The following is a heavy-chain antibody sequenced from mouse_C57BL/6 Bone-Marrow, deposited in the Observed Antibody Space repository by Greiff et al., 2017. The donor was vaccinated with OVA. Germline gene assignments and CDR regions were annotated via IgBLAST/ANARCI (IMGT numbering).Heavy chain of an antibody. D-gene: IGHD1-1*01. J-gene: IGHJ1*03. CDR2: IRSKSNNYAT. CDR3: VRRGTTVDFYWYFDV. V-gene: IGHV10-1*01. CDR1: GFSFNTYA. Sequence: DVMLVESGGGLVQPKGSLKLSCAASGFSFNTYAMNWVRQAPGKGLEWVARIRSKSNNYATYYADSVKDRFTISRDDSESMLYLQMNNLKTEDTAMYYCVRRGTTVDFYWYFDVWGTGTTVTVSS.